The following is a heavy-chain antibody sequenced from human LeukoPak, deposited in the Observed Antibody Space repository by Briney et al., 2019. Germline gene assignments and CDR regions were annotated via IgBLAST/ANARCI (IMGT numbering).Heavy chain of an antibody. CDR3: VKGQEYLEWFYEY. CDR2: ISGGGRST. CDR1: GFTFSSYA. J-gene: IGHJ4*02. D-gene: IGHD3-3*01. Sequence: PGGSLRLSCAASGFTFSSYAMSWVRQAPGKGLEWVSGISGGGRSTYYIDSVKGRFTVSRDNLKSTLILHMSGLRAEDTAVYYCVKGQEYLEWFYEYWGQGSLVTVSS. V-gene: IGHV3-23*01.